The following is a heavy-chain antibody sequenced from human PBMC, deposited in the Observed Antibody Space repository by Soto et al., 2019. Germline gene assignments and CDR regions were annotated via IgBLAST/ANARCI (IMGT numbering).Heavy chain of an antibody. CDR3: AADQLYSMD. CDR2: IVLGSGQT. D-gene: IGHD4-4*01. V-gene: IGHV1-58*01. Sequence: ASVKVSCKTSGLNFASSAVQWVRQARGQRLEWIGWIVLGSGQTDYSHQFQERVTITRDMSTRTAYLELNRLTFDDTAAYFCAADQLYSMDWGQGTQVTVSS. CDR1: GLNFASSA. J-gene: IGHJ1*01.